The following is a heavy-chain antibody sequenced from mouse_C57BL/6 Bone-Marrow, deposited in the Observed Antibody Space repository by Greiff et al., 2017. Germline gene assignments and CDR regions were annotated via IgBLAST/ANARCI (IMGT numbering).Heavy chain of an antibody. V-gene: IGHV5-4*01. CDR1: GFTFSSYA. D-gene: IGHD1-1*01. J-gene: IGHJ2*01. CDR3: AREGATAVEDY. Sequence: EVHLVESGGGLVKPGGSLKLSCAASGFTFSSYAMSWVRQTPEKRLEWVATISDGGSYTYYPDNVKGRFTISRDNAKNNLYLQMSHLKSEDTAMYYCAREGATAVEDYWGQGTTLTVSS. CDR2: ISDGGSYT.